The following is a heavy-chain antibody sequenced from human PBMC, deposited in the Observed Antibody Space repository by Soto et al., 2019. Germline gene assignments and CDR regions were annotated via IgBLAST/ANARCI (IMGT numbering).Heavy chain of an antibody. CDR1: GYTFTTYD. CDR3: ARGGQLLN. Sequence: ASVKVSCKASGYTFTTYDIDWVRQATGQGLEWMGWMNPNTGDTGYAQKFQGRVTMTRNTSISTAYMELSSLTSEDTAVYFCARGGQLLNWGQGTLVTVSS. V-gene: IGHV1-8*01. J-gene: IGHJ4*02. CDR2: MNPNTGDT. D-gene: IGHD2-2*01.